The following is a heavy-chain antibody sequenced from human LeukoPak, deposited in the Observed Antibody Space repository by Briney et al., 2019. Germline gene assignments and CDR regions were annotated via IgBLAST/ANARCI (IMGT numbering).Heavy chain of an antibody. J-gene: IGHJ5*02. V-gene: IGHV4-31*11. D-gene: IGHD3-22*01. Sequence: SETLSLTCAVYGGSFSGYYWSWIRQHPGKGLEWIGYIYYSRSTYYNPSLQGRLSISVDTSKNHFSLKLSAVTAADTAGYYCARASRLGVVSTTWFDPWGQGTLVTVSP. CDR1: GGSFSGYY. CDR2: IYYSRST. CDR3: ARASRLGVVSTTWFDP.